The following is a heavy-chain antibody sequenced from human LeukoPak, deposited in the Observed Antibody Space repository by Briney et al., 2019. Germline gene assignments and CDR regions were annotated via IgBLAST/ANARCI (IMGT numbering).Heavy chain of an antibody. CDR3: ARGYQLLYLSYFDY. J-gene: IGHJ4*02. CDR2: ISGSGGST. CDR1: GFTFSSYA. Sequence: GGSLRLSCAASGFTFSSYAMSWVRQAPGKGLEWVSAISGSGGSTYYADSVKGRFTISRDNSKNTLYLQMNSLRAEDTAVYYCARGYQLLYLSYFDYWGQGTLVTVSS. V-gene: IGHV3-23*01. D-gene: IGHD2-2*02.